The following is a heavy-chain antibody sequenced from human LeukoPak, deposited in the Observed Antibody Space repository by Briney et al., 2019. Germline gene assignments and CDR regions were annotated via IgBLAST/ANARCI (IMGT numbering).Heavy chain of an antibody. J-gene: IGHJ5*02. D-gene: IGHD6-13*01. CDR2: ISGSGGST. V-gene: IGHV3-23*01. CDR3: AKANIAAAGTGDKDENWFDP. CDR1: GFTFSSYA. Sequence: GGSLSLSCAASGFTFSSYAMSWVRQAPGKGLEWVSAISGSGGSTYYADSVKGRFTISRDNSKNTLYLQMNSLRAEDTAVYYCAKANIAAAGTGDKDENWFDPWGQGTLVTVSS.